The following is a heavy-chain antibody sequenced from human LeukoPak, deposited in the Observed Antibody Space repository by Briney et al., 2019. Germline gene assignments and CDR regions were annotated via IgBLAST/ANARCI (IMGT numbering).Heavy chain of an antibody. CDR1: GGSLTTSFYF. V-gene: IGHV4-39*01. J-gene: IGHJ5*02. CDR2: IYYTGTT. Sequence: SETLSLTCSVSGGSLTTSFYFWGWVRQPPGKALEWIGSIYYTGTTYYNPSLKNRVIISEDTSKNQFYLQMTSVTAADTALYFCARHSKIVLATGWFDPWGQGVLVTVSS. CDR3: ARHSKIVLATGWFDP. D-gene: IGHD3-16*02.